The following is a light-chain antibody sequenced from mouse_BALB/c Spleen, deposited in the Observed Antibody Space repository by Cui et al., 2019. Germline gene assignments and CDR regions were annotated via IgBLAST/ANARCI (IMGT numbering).Light chain of an antibody. CDR3: QQNNEDPPT. V-gene: IGKV3-10*01. CDR1: ESVDIYGNSF. Sequence: NIVLTKSPASLVMSVGQRATIFCRARESVDIYGNSFMHWYQQKPGQPPKLLIYLASNLESGVPARFSGSGSRTDFTLTIDPVEADDAATYYCQQNNEDPPTFGGGTKLEIK. CDR2: LAS. J-gene: IGKJ1*01.